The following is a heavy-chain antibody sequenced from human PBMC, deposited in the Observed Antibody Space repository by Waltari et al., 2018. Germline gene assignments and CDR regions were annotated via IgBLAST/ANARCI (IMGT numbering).Heavy chain of an antibody. Sequence: QVQLQESGPGLVKPSETLSLTCAVSGGSLTYNYWSWIRQPPGKGMAWIAYIYYSGSTHYNPSLRSRLTISVATSKNQFSLNMSSVTATDTAVYYCARGVGSGDYNLDYWGQGTLVTVSS. CDR3: ARGVGSGDYNLDY. V-gene: IGHV4-59*12. CDR1: GGSLTYNY. CDR2: IYYSGST. D-gene: IGHD4-17*01. J-gene: IGHJ4*02.